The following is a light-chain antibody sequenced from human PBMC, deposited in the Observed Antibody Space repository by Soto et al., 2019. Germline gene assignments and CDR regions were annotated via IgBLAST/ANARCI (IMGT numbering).Light chain of an antibody. CDR1: QSISSW. Sequence: DIQMTQSPSTLSASVGDRVTITCRARQSISSWLAWYQQKPGKAPKLLIYDASSLESGVPSRFSGSGSGTEFTLTISSRQPDDFATYYCQQYNSYSPETFGQGTKVEIK. V-gene: IGKV1-5*01. CDR3: QQYNSYSPET. CDR2: DAS. J-gene: IGKJ1*01.